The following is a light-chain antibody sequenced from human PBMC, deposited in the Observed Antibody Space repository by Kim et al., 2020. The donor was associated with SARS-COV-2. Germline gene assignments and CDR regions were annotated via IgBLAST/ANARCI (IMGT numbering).Light chain of an antibody. J-gene: IGKJ1*01. CDR3: QQTYNTPVT. V-gene: IGKV1-39*01. Sequence: DIQMTQSPFSLSASVGDRVTITCRASQSIRRYLNWYQQKPGKAPKFLIYDASSLQSGVPSRFSGSGSGTDFTLTISSLQPEDFATYYCQQTYNTPVTFGQGTKVDIK. CDR1: QSIRRY. CDR2: DAS.